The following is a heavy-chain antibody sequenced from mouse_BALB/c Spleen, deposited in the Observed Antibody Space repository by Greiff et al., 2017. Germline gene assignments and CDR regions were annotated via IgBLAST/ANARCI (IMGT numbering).Heavy chain of an antibody. Sequence: VQGVESGPGLVAPSQSLSITCTVSGFSLTSYGVHWVRQPPGKGLEWLGVIWAGGSTNYNSALMSRLSISKDNSKSQVFLKMNSLQTDDTAMYYCAREGDPYYGSSLDYWGQGTTLTVSS. CDR1: GFSLTSYG. CDR3: AREGDPYYGSSLDY. D-gene: IGHD1-1*01. J-gene: IGHJ2*01. V-gene: IGHV2-9*02. CDR2: IWAGGST.